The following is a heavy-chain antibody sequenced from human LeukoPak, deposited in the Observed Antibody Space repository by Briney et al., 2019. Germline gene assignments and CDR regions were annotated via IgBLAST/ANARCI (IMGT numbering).Heavy chain of an antibody. CDR3: AKVVVAATRGWFDP. V-gene: IGHV1-18*01. Sequence: ASVKVSCKASGYTYTSYGISWVRQAPGQGLEWMGWISAYNGDTHYAQKFQGRVTMTTETSTSTAYMELRSLRSDDTAVYYCAKVVVAATRGWFDPWGQGTLVTVSS. CDR2: ISAYNGDT. J-gene: IGHJ5*02. D-gene: IGHD2-15*01. CDR1: GYTYTSYG.